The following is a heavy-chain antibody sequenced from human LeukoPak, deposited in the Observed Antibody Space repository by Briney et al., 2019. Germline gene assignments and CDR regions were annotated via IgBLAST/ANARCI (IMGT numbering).Heavy chain of an antibody. J-gene: IGHJ4*02. V-gene: IGHV3-30*02. CDR2: IRYDGSNK. CDR3: AKPYYYDSSGYYPFDY. D-gene: IGHD3-22*01. CDR1: GFTFSSYW. Sequence: GGSLRLSCAASGFTFSSYWMHWVRQAPGKGLEWVAFIRYDGSNKYYADSVKGRFTISRDNSKNTLYLQMNSLRAEDTAVYYCAKPYYYDSSGYYPFDYWGQGTLVTVSS.